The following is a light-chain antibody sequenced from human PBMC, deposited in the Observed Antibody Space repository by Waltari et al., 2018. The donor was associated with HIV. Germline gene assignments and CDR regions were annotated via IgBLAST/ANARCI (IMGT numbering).Light chain of an antibody. CDR2: LNSDGSH. J-gene: IGLJ2*01. CDR3: QTWGTGSVV. CDR1: SGYTNYA. Sequence: QLVLTQSPSASASLGASVKLTCTLSSGYTNYAIAWHQQQPAKGPRYLMKLNSDGSHSKGDVIPDRFSGSSSGAERYLTISSLQSEDEADYYCQTWGTGSVVFGGGTNLTVL. V-gene: IGLV4-69*01.